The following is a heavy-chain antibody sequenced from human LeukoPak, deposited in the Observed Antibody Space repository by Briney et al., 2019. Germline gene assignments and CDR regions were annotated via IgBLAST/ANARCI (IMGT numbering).Heavy chain of an antibody. D-gene: IGHD3-9*01. CDR3: ARDSWGYDILTGYYDPRFDP. J-gene: IGHJ5*02. V-gene: IGHV3-7*01. Sequence: GGSLRLSCAASGFTFSSYWMSWVRQAPGKGLEWVANIKQDGSEKYYVDSVKGRSTVSRDNAKNSLYLQMNSLRAEDTAVYYCARDSWGYDILTGYYDPRFDPWGQGTLVTVSS. CDR2: IKQDGSEK. CDR1: GFTFSSYW.